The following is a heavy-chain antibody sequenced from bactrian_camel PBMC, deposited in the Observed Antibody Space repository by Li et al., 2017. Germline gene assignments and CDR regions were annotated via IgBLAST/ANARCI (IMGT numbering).Heavy chain of an antibody. D-gene: IGHD2*01. J-gene: IGHJ4*01. V-gene: IGHV3S63*01. CDR1: GGNCA. CDR2: NCAGDGRT. Sequence: HVQLVESGGGSTHAGGSMILSCTGSGGNCAGWFRQAPGQEREGVAVNCAGDGRTWYAESVKGRFTISRNSAENTVYLHMTDLSPEDTAMYYCAANVGYCYSRAPLLPSQYAYWGQGTQVTVSS. CDR3: AANVGYCYSRAPLLPSQYAY.